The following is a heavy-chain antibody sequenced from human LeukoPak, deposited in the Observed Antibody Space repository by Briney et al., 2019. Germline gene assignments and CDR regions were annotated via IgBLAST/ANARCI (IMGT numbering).Heavy chain of an antibody. Sequence: ASVKVSCKPSGYTFTAYYTHWVRQAPGQGLEWMGWVDPRNGATHYAQKFQGRITMTRDTSISTAYLQLSNLISDDTAIYYCAKIGIFGSYRVFDSWGHGTLVTVSS. J-gene: IGHJ4*01. CDR1: GYTFTAYY. CDR3: AKIGIFGSYRVFDS. D-gene: IGHD1-26*01. CDR2: VDPRNGAT. V-gene: IGHV1-2*02.